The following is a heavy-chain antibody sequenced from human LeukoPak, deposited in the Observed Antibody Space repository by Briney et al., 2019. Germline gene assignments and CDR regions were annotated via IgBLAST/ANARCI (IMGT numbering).Heavy chain of an antibody. CDR2: ISSSSSYI. CDR1: GFTFSTYG. V-gene: IGHV3-21*01. Sequence: PGGSLRLSCAASGFTFSTYGMNWVRQAPGKGLEWVSSISSSSSYIYYADSVKGRFTISRDNAKNSLYLQMNSLGAEDTAVYYYARNHYYFYYMDVWGKGTTVTVSS. J-gene: IGHJ6*03. CDR3: ARNHYYFYYMDV.